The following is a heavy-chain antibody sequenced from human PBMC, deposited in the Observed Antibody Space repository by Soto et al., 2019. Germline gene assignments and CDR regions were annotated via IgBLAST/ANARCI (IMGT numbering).Heavy chain of an antibody. CDR3: TREGGSGYYYVYWYFDL. Sequence: GALRRSCPASGFTFGDHAMSWVRQAAGKGLEWVGFIRSKAYGGTTEYAASVKGRFTISRDDSKSIAYLQMKSLKTEDTAVYYCTREGGSGYYYVYWYFDLWGRGTLVTVYS. CDR2: IRSKAYGGTT. J-gene: IGHJ2*01. CDR1: GFTFGDHA. V-gene: IGHV3-49*04. D-gene: IGHD3-22*01.